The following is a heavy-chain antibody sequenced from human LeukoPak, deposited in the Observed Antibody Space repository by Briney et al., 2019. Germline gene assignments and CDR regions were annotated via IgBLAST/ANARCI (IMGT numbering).Heavy chain of an antibody. CDR3: ARESYDFWSGYLNPVDY. V-gene: IGHV4-4*07. Sequence: SETLSLTCTVSGGSISSYYWSWIRQPAGKGLEWLGRIYTSGSTNYNPSLKSRVTMSVDTSKNQFSMKLSSVTAADTAVYYCARESYDFWSGYLNPVDYWGQGTLVTVSS. CDR1: GGSISSYY. J-gene: IGHJ4*02. CDR2: IYTSGST. D-gene: IGHD3-3*01.